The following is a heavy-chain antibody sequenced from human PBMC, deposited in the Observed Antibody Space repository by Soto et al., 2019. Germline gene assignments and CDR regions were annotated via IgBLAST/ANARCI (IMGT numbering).Heavy chain of an antibody. J-gene: IGHJ4*02. CDR2: ISGSGGST. CDR1: GFTFSSYA. V-gene: IGHV3-23*01. Sequence: EVQLLESGGGLVQPGGSLRLSCAASGFTFSSYAMSWVRQAPGKGLEWVSAISGSGGSTYYADSVKGRFTISRDNSKKTLYLQINSLRAEDRAVYYCAKIMAPLPAAIAGYFECWGQGILVTVS. CDR3: AKIMAPLPAAIAGYFEC. D-gene: IGHD2-2*02.